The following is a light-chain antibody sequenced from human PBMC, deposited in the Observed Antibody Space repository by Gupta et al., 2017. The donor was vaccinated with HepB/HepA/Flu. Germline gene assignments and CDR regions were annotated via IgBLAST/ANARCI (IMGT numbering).Light chain of an antibody. Sequence: EIVLTQSPGTLSLSPGERATLSCRASQSVSSSYLAWYQQKPGQAPRLLIYGASSRATGIPDRFSGSGSGTDFTLTISRLEPEDFAVYYCQLEGSSLCSLGQGTKLEI. CDR3: QLEGSSLCS. CDR2: GAS. CDR1: QSVSSSY. V-gene: IGKV3-20*01. J-gene: IGKJ2*04.